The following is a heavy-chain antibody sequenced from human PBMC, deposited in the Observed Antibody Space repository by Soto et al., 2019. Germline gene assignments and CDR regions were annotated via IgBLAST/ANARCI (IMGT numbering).Heavy chain of an antibody. D-gene: IGHD2-2*01. CDR2: ISSSGTTI. CDR1: GFTCSDYF. Sequence: NPGGSLRLSCAASGFTCSDYFMTWIRQAPGKGLEWVSYISSSGTTIFYADSVQGRFTISRDNAKNTLYLQMNSLRAEDTAFYYCARSITGFSYADSWGQGTLVTVSS. CDR3: ARSITGFSYADS. J-gene: IGHJ4*02. V-gene: IGHV3-11*04.